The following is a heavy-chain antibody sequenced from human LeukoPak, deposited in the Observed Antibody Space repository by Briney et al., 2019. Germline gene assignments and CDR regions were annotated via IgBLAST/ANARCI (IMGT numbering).Heavy chain of an antibody. J-gene: IGHJ4*02. CDR1: GGSFSTYY. CDR2: IYYSGST. Sequence: PSETLSLTCTVSGGSFSTYYWSWIRQPPGKGLEWIGYIYYSGSTDYNPSLKSRVTMSLDTSKTQFSLNLSSVTAADTALYYCARAVITFGAPVAKGFDCWGRGTLVTVFS. D-gene: IGHD3-16*01. CDR3: ARAVITFGAPVAKGFDC. V-gene: IGHV4-59*01.